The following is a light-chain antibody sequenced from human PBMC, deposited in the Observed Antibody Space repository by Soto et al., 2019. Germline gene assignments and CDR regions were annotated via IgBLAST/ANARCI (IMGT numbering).Light chain of an antibody. CDR2: GAS. CDR3: QQRQYWPPIT. V-gene: IGKV3-15*01. J-gene: IGKJ5*01. Sequence: EVVMTQYPATLSVSPGERATLSCRASQSVYSNLAWYQEKPGQAPRLLIYGASTRATGIAARFSGSGSGTDFTLTISSLEPEDFAIYYCQQRQYWPPITFGQGTRLEI. CDR1: QSVYSN.